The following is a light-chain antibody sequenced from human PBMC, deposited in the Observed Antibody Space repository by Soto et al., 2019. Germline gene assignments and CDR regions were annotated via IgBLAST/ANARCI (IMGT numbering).Light chain of an antibody. Sequence: QSVLTQPPSVSGAPGQRVTISCTGSSSNIGAGYDVHWYQQLPGTAPKLLIYGNSNRPSGVPDRFSGSKSGTSASLAITGLQGEYEADYYCQSYDSSLSGWVFGGGTKLTV. J-gene: IGLJ3*02. CDR1: SSNIGAGYD. CDR2: GNS. V-gene: IGLV1-40*01. CDR3: QSYDSSLSGWV.